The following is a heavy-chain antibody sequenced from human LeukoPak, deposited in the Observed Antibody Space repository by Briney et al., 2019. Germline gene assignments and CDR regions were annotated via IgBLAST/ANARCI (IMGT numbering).Heavy chain of an antibody. CDR1: GFTFSTYG. D-gene: IGHD2-21*02. J-gene: IGHJ6*03. V-gene: IGHV3-48*04. Sequence: SGGSLRLSCAVSGFTFSTYGMNWVRQAPGKGLEWVSYISGSSDIIHYTDSVKGRFTISRDNSKNSLYLQMNSLRAEDTAVYYCARGEVVTASLPDYFYYYMDVWGKGTTVTISS. CDR3: ARGEVVTASLPDYFYYYMDV. CDR2: ISGSSDII.